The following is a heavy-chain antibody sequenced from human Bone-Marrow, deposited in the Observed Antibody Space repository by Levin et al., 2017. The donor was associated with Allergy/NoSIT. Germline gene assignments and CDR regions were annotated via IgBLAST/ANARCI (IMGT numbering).Heavy chain of an antibody. CDR3: ARAPGQFDY. J-gene: IGHJ4*02. V-gene: IGHV3-30*04. Sequence: GESLKISCAASGFTFNTYAMHWVRQAPGKGLEWVAVISYDGVDKYYADSVKGRFIVSRDNSQNALYLHMNSLTPDDTAVYYCARAPGQFDYWGQGNLVTVSS. D-gene: IGHD1-14*01. CDR1: GFTFNTYA. CDR2: ISYDGVDK.